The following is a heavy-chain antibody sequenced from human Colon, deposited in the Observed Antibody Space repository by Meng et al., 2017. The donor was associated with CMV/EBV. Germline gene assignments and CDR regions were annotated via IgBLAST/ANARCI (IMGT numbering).Heavy chain of an antibody. J-gene: IGHJ4*02. CDR3: TRDQGYSRRLDF. CDR2: ISSSSSHI. V-gene: IGHV3-21*06. Sequence: GESLKISCAASGFTFSSYSMNWVRQAPGKGLEWVSSISSSSSHINYADSVKGRFTISRDNANNSLYLQMNSLTAEDTAVYYCTRDQGYSRRLDFWGQGTLVTVSS. D-gene: IGHD4-11*01. CDR1: GFTFSSYS.